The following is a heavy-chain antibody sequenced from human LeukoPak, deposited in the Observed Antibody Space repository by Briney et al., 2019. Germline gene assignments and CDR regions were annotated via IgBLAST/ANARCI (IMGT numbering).Heavy chain of an antibody. CDR1: GGSISSSSYY. J-gene: IGHJ4*02. CDR2: FSSGGSA. CDR3: ARKQTGTMYDV. D-gene: IGHD1-7*01. Sequence: SETLSLTCIVPGGSISSSSYYWAWIRQSPGKGLEWIGTFSSGGSAYYNPSLTSRVSISKDTSDNQFSLRLYSVTAADTAVYYCARKQTGTMYDVWGQGTQVTVSA. V-gene: IGHV4-39*07.